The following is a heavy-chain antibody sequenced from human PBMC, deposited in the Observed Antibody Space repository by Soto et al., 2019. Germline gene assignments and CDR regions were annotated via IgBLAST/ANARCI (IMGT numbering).Heavy chain of an antibody. Sequence: YWSWIRQHPGKCLEWIGYIYYSGSTYYNPSLKIRDTISVDTSKHPFSLKLSSVTAADTAVYYCAREPSYYNSSQNPVYWGQENLVTVA. V-gene: IGHV4-31*02. J-gene: IGHJ4*02. CDR2: IYYSGST. D-gene: IGHD3-22*01. CDR1: Y. CDR3: AREPSYYNSSQNPVY.